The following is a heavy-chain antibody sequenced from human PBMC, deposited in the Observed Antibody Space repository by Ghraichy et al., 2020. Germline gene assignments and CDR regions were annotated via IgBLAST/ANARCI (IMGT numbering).Heavy chain of an antibody. CDR3: AKDSSGWYASLNYFYYGMDV. J-gene: IGHJ6*02. CDR2: ISHDGSNK. Sequence: GESLNISCAASGFTFSNFGIHWVRQAPGKGLEWVALISHDGSNKYYADSVKGRFTISRDNSKNMLHLQMNSPRADDTAVYYCAKDSSGWYASLNYFYYGMDVWGQGTTVTVSS. V-gene: IGHV3-30*18. D-gene: IGHD6-19*01. CDR1: GFTFSNFG.